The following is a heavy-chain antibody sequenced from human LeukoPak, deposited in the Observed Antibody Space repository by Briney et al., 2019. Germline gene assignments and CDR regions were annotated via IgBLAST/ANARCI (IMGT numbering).Heavy chain of an antibody. CDR3: AVYNWNYVANDAFDI. J-gene: IGHJ3*02. CDR1: GGSISSYH. CDR2: IYTSGST. Sequence: PSETLSLTCTVSGGSISSYHWSWIRQPAGKGLEWIGRIYTSGSTNYNPSLKSRVTMSVDTSKNQFSLKLSSVTAADTAVYYCAVYNWNYVANDAFDIWGQGAMVTVSS. D-gene: IGHD1-7*01. V-gene: IGHV4-4*07.